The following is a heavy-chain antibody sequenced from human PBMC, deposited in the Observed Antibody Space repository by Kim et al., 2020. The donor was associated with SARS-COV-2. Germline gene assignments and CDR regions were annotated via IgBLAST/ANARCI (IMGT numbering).Heavy chain of an antibody. CDR3: ARDYIWRIGGSYYYYYMDV. Sequence: ASVKVSCKASGYTFTSYAMNWVRQAPGQGLEWMGWINTNTGNPTYAQGFTGRFVFSLDTPVSTAYLQISSLKAEDTAVYYCARDYIWRIGGSYYYYYMDVWGKGTTVTVSS. CDR1: GYTFTSYA. J-gene: IGHJ6*03. CDR2: INTNTGNP. V-gene: IGHV7-4-1*02. D-gene: IGHD3-16*01.